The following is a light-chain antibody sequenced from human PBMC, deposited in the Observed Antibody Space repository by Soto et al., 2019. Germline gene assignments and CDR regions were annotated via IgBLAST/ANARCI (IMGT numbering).Light chain of an antibody. CDR1: QTITSN. Sequence: EVVMTQSPATLSVSPGNTVTLSCRANQTITSNLAWYQQKPGQAPRLLIYGASTRATGIPARFSGSGSGTEFTLTISSLQSEDFAVYYCQQYNDWPRTFGQGTKVDIK. J-gene: IGKJ1*01. CDR2: GAS. CDR3: QQYNDWPRT. V-gene: IGKV3-15*01.